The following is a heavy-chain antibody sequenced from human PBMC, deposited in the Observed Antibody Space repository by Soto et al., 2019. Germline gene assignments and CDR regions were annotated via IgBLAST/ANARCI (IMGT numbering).Heavy chain of an antibody. CDR3: ASEPTAYCSSTSCRSDY. CDR1: GYSFTSYW. Sequence: GESLKISCKGSGYSFTSYWISWVRQMPGKGLEWMGRIDPSDSYTNYSPSFQGHVTISADKSISTAYLQWSSLKASDTAMYYCASEPTAYCSSTSCRSDYWGQGTLVTVSS. D-gene: IGHD2-2*01. V-gene: IGHV5-10-1*01. CDR2: IDPSDSYT. J-gene: IGHJ4*02.